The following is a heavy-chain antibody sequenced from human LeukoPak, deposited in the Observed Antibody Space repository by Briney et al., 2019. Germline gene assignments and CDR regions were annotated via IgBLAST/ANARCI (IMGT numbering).Heavy chain of an antibody. V-gene: IGHV3-7*01. CDR1: GFTFSSYC. D-gene: IGHD5-24*01. J-gene: IGHJ3*02. CDR3: ARGWAFDI. Sequence: PGGSLRLSRAASGFTFSSYCMSWVRQAPGKGLEWVANIKQDGSGKYYVDSVKGRFTISRDNAKNSLYLQMNSLRAEDTAVYYCARGWAFDIWGQGTMVTVSS. CDR2: IKQDGSGK.